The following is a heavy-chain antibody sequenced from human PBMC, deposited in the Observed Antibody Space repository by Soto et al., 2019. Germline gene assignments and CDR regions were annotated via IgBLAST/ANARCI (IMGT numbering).Heavy chain of an antibody. CDR3: AKGPRSMYSSGWNDY. Sequence: GGSLRLSCAASGFTFSSYGMYWVRQAPGKGLEWVAVISYDGSNKYYADSVKGRFTISRDNSKNTLYLQMNSLRTEDTAVYYCAKGPRSMYSSGWNDYWGQGTLVTVSS. CDR2: ISYDGSNK. V-gene: IGHV3-30*18. D-gene: IGHD6-19*01. J-gene: IGHJ4*02. CDR1: GFTFSSYG.